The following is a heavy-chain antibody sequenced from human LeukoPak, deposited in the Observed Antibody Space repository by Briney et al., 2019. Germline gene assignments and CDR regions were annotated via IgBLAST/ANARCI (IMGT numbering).Heavy chain of an antibody. V-gene: IGHV3-13*01. J-gene: IGHJ4*02. CDR2: IGTAGDT. Sequence: GGSLRLSCTASGFTFSNYDKHGFLQEAGKGREWGSGIGTAGDTYYPASVKGRFTTSRENAKNSLYLLMNSLSAGDTAVYYCASSPAYSSSWYAIDNWGQGTLVTVSS. CDR1: GFTFSNYD. CDR3: ASSPAYSSSWYAIDN. D-gene: IGHD6-13*01.